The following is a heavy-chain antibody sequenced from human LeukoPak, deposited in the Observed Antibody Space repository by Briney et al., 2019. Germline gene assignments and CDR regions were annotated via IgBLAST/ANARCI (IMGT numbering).Heavy chain of an antibody. CDR2: ISTSSSFI. V-gene: IGHV3-21*01. Sequence: PEGSLRPSCAASGFTFSSHSMSWVRQTPGKGLEWVSCISTSSSFIYYADSLKGRFTISRDNARNSLYLQMNSLRAEDTAVYYCARNYDFWSSPRGYMDVWGKGTTVTVSS. J-gene: IGHJ6*03. CDR3: ARNYDFWSSPRGYMDV. D-gene: IGHD3-3*01. CDR1: GFTFSSHS.